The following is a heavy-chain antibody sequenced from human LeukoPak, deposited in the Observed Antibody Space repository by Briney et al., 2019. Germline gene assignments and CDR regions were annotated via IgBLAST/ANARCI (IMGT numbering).Heavy chain of an antibody. CDR1: GGSINGYY. V-gene: IGHV4-59*12. J-gene: IGHJ4*02. Sequence: SETLSLTCTVSGGSINGYYWSWIRQSPGKGLEWIGYIYYSGSTYYNPSLKSRVTISVDTSKNQFSLKLSSVTAADTAVYYCARVRLGELDYWGQGTLVTVSS. CDR3: ARVRLGELDY. CDR2: IYYSGST. D-gene: IGHD3-16*01.